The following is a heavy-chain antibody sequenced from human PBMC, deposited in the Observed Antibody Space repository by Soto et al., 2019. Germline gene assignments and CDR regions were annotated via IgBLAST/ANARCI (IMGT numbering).Heavy chain of an antibody. V-gene: IGHV4-61*05. J-gene: IGHJ4*02. CDR3: ARLTPRIGGSWYYFDY. CDR1: GGSISSSSYH. D-gene: IGHD6-13*01. Sequence: PSETLSLTCTVSGGSISSSSYHWGWIRQPPGKGLEWIGYIYYSGSTNYNPSLKSRVTISVDTSKNQFSLKLSSVTAADTAVYYCARLTPRIGGSWYYFDYWGQGTLVTVSS. CDR2: IYYSGST.